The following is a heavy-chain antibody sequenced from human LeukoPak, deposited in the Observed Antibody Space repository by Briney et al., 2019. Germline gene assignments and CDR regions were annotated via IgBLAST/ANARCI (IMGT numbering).Heavy chain of an antibody. CDR1: GGSISSGGYY. V-gene: IGHV4-31*03. CDR2: IYYSGST. CDR3: ARDREVGYYDILTGYRHYYGMDV. J-gene: IGHJ6*02. Sequence: SETLSLTCTVSGGSISSGGYYWSWIRQHPGKGLEWIGYIYYSGSTYYNPSLKSRVTISVDTSKNQFSLKLSSVTAADTAVYYCARDREVGYYDILTGYRHYYGMDVWGQGTTVTVSS. D-gene: IGHD3-9*01.